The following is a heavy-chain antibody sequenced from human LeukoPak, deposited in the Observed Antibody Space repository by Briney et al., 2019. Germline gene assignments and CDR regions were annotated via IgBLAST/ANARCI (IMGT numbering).Heavy chain of an antibody. V-gene: IGHV3-48*01. CDR1: GFSFSSYS. D-gene: IGHD3-10*02. CDR2: ISHSGSAE. Sequence: PGGSPRLSCAASGFSFSSYSMNWVRQAPGKGLEWISYISHSGSAEHYTDSVKGRFTISRDNAKNALYLQMNSLRAEDTAVYFCARDYVFAFDYWSQGTLVTVSS. CDR3: ARDYVFAFDY. J-gene: IGHJ4*02.